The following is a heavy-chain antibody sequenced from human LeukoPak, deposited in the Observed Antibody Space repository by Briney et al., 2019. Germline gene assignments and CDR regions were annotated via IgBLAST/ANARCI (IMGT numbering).Heavy chain of an antibody. CDR2: IYYSGST. V-gene: IGHV4-39*07. CDR3: ARIVVARWGNWFDP. D-gene: IGHD3-22*01. CDR1: GGSISSSSYY. Sequence: PSETLSLTCTVSGGSISSSSYYWGWIRQPPGKGLEWIGSIYYSGSTYYNPSLKSRVTISVDTSKNQFSLKLSSVTAADTAVYYCARIVVARWGNWFDPWGQGTLVTVSS. J-gene: IGHJ5*02.